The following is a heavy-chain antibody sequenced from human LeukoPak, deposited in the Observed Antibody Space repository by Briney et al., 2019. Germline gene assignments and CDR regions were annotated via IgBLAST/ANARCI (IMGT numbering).Heavy chain of an antibody. J-gene: IGHJ4*02. V-gene: IGHV4-34*01. CDR1: GGSFSGYY. D-gene: IGHD6-13*01. CDR2: INHSGST. CDR3: ARGLLAAAVDY. Sequence: SETLSLTCAVYGGSFSGYYWSWIRQPPGKGLEWIGKINHSGSTNYNPSLKSRVTISVDTSKNQFSLKLSSVTAADTAVYYCARGLLAAAVDYWGQGTLVTVSS.